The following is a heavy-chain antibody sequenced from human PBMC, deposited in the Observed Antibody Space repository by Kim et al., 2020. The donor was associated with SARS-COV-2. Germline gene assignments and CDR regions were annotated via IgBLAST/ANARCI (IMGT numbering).Heavy chain of an antibody. D-gene: IGHD1-20*01. CDR2: ISGGGGST. J-gene: IGHJ2*01. Sequence: GGSLRLSCAASGFTFSSYAMSWVRQAPRKGLEWVSGISGGGGSTSYADSVKGRFTISRDNSKSTLYLQMNSLRAEDTAVYFCAKFRHDGNNPRYFDLWGR. V-gene: IGHV3-23*01. CDR3: AKFRHDGNNPRYFDL. CDR1: GFTFSSYA.